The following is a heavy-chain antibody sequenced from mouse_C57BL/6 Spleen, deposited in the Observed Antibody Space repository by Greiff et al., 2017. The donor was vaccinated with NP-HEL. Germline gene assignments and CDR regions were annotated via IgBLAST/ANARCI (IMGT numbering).Heavy chain of an antibody. CDR3: ARSDHDVDYAMDY. Sequence: EVKVVESGAELVKPGASVKLSCTASGFNIKDYYMHWVKQRTEQGLEWIGRIDPEDGETKYAPKFQGKATITADTSSNPAYLQLSSLTSEDTAVYYCARSDHDVDYAMDYWGQGTSVTVSS. CDR1: GFNIKDYY. V-gene: IGHV14-2*01. CDR2: IDPEDGET. D-gene: IGHD2-4*01. J-gene: IGHJ4*01.